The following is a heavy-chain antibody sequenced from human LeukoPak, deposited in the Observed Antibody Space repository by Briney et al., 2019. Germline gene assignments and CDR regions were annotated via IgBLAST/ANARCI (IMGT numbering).Heavy chain of an antibody. D-gene: IGHD5-12*01. Sequence: GGSLRLSCAASGFTFSSYSMNWVRQAPGKGLEWVSSISTSSSYINYADSVKGRFTISRDNAKKSLYLQMNSLRAEDTAVYYCVADSGYEYYYMDVWGKGTTVTVSS. CDR1: GFTFSSYS. CDR2: ISTSSSYI. CDR3: VADSGYEYYYMDV. V-gene: IGHV3-21*01. J-gene: IGHJ6*03.